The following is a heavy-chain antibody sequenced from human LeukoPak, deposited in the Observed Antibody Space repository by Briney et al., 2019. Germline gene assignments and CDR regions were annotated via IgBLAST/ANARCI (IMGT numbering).Heavy chain of an antibody. V-gene: IGHV4-59*08. Sequence: SETLSLTCTVSGGSISSYYWSWIRQPPEKGLEWIGNIYYSGSTNYNPSLKSRVTISEDTSKNQFSLKLNSVTAADTAVYYCAGHPPRGLLWGIAYWGQGTLVTVSS. CDR1: GGSISSYY. CDR2: IYYSGST. J-gene: IGHJ4*02. CDR3: AGHPPRGLLWGIAY. D-gene: IGHD1-26*01.